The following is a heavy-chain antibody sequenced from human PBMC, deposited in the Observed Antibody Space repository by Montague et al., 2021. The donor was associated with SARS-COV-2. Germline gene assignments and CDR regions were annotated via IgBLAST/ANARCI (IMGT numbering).Heavy chain of an antibody. CDR3: ARGMIRGVTTPFDY. J-gene: IGHJ4*02. CDR1: SGSIISSGYY. V-gene: IGHV4-39*02. Sequence: SETLSLTCSVSSGSIISSGYYWGWIRQPPGKELEWIGNIYYSGTTYYNPSLQSRVTISVDTSKNHLSLRLISVTAADTAVYFCARGMIRGVTTPFDYWGQGSQVTVSS. D-gene: IGHD3-10*01. CDR2: IYYSGTT.